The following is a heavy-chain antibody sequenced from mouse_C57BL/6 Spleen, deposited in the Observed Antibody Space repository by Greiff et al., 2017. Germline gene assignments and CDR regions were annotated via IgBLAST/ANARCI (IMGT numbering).Heavy chain of an antibody. CDR3: ARTLFTTVVADY. D-gene: IGHD1-1*01. CDR2: INPNNGGT. J-gene: IGHJ2*01. V-gene: IGHV1-18*01. Sequence: EVQLQQSGPELVKPGASVKIPCKASGYTFTDYNMDWVKQSHGKSLEWIGDINPNNGGTIYNQKFKGKATLTEDKSSSTAYMELRSLTSEDTAVYYCARTLFTTVVADYWGQGTTLTVSS. CDR1: GYTFTDYN.